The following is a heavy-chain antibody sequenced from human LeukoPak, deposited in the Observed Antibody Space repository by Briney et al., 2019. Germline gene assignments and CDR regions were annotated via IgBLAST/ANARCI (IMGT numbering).Heavy chain of an antibody. CDR3: APSSAAAGTAREYFQH. CDR2: IWYDGSNK. Sequence: GGSLRLSCAASGFTFSSYGMHWVRQAPGKGLEWVAVIWYDGSNKYYADSVKGRFTISRDNSKNTLYLQMNSLRAEDTAVYYCAPSSAAAGTAREYFQHWGQGTLVTVSS. V-gene: IGHV3-33*01. J-gene: IGHJ1*01. D-gene: IGHD6-13*01. CDR1: GFTFSSYG.